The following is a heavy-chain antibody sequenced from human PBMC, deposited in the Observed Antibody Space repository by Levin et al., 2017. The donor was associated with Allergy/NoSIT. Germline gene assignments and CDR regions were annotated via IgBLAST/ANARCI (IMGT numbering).Heavy chain of an antibody. Sequence: GGSLRLSCAASGITFSSYAMSWVRQAPGKGPEWVSAISDSGSRTYYRSSVKGRFTISRDNSKSTLYLQMNSLRAEDTAVYYCSNENYGEFILKGWGQGTLVTVSS. CDR1: GITFSSYA. CDR2: ISDSGSRT. J-gene: IGHJ4*02. V-gene: IGHV3-23*01. CDR3: SNENYGEFILKG. D-gene: IGHD4-17*01.